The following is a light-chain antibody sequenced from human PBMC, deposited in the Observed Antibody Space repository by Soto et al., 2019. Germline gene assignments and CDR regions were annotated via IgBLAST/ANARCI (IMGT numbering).Light chain of an antibody. V-gene: IGKV3-20*01. Sequence: EIVLTQAPGTLSLSPGDGDTLSCRASQSVSSGYLAWYQQKPGQAPRLLIYGASRRAGGIPDRFSGSGSGTDFTLSISRLEPEDFAVYWCQHYGNSPTFGQGTRVQIK. J-gene: IGKJ1*01. CDR2: GAS. CDR1: QSVSSGY. CDR3: QHYGNSPT.